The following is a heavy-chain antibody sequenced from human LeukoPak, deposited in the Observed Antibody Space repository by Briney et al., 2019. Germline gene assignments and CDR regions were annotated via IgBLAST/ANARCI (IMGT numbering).Heavy chain of an antibody. Sequence: SETLSLTCAVYGGSFSGYYWSWIRHPPGKGLEWIGEINHSGSTNYNPSIKSRVTISVDTSKNQFSLKLSSVTAADTAVYYCARGGYESGFDYWGQGTLVTVSS. CDR2: INHSGST. CDR3: ARGGYESGFDY. V-gene: IGHV4-34*01. J-gene: IGHJ4*02. D-gene: IGHD5-12*01. CDR1: GGSFSGYY.